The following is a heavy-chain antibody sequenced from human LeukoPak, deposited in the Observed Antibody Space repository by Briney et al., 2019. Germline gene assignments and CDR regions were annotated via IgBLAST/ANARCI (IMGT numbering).Heavy chain of an antibody. D-gene: IGHD6-19*01. CDR1: GGSFSGYY. Sequence: PSGTLSLTCAVYGGSFSGYYWSWIRQPPGKGLEWIGEINHSGSTNYNPSLKSRVTISVDTPKNQFSLKLSSVTAADTAVYYCARGLRYSSGWYGYWGQGTLVTVSS. CDR3: ARGLRYSSGWYGY. CDR2: INHSGST. J-gene: IGHJ4*02. V-gene: IGHV4-34*01.